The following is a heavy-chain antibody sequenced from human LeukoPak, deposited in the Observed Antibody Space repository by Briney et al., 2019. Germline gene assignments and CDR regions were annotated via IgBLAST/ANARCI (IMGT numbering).Heavy chain of an antibody. D-gene: IGHD1-26*01. CDR2: IYSGGST. Sequence: GGSLRLSCAASGFTVSSNYMSWVRQAPGKGLEWVSVIYSGGSTYYADSVKGRFTISRDNSKNTLYLQMNSLRAEDTAVYYCAKDSPVGAFDIWGQGTMVTVSS. CDR1: GFTVSSNY. CDR3: AKDSPVGAFDI. J-gene: IGHJ3*02. V-gene: IGHV3-53*01.